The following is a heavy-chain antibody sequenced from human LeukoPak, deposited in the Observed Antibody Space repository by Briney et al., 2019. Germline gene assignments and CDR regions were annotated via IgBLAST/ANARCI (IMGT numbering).Heavy chain of an antibody. CDR1: GFTFSTYS. D-gene: IGHD6-13*01. J-gene: IGHJ4*02. CDR3: ARVAEAAAFDS. Sequence: AGGSLRLSCAASGFTFSTYSMNWVRQAPGKGLEWVSSISSNSRYIYYADSMRGRFTISRDNAKNSLYLQMNSLKPEDTAVYYCARVAEAAAFDSWGQGTLVTVPS. V-gene: IGHV3-21*06. CDR2: ISSNSRYI.